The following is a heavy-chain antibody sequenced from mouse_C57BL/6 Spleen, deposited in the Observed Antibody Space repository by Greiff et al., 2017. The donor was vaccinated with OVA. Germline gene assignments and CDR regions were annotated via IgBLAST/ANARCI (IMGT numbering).Heavy chain of an antibody. J-gene: IGHJ2*01. V-gene: IGHV1-64*01. CDR1: GYTFTSYW. CDR2: IHHNSGST. D-gene: IGHD2-4*01. CDR3: ARSSGYDYFYYFDY. Sequence: QVQLQQPGAELVKPGASVKLSCKASGYTFTSYWMHWVKQRPGQGLEWIGMIHHNSGSTNYNEKFKSKATLTVDKSSSTAYMQLSSLTSEDSAVYYCARSSGYDYFYYFDYWGQGTTLTVSS.